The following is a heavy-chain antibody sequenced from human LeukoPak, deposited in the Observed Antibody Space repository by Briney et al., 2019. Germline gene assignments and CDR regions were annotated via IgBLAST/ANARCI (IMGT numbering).Heavy chain of an antibody. J-gene: IGHJ4*02. D-gene: IGHD1-7*01. CDR3: ARPLTGTSWYYFDY. Sequence: ASVKVSCKASGYTFTSYDINWVRQATGQGLEWMGWMNPNSGNTGYAQKFQGRVTMTRNTSISTAYMELSSLRSDDTAVYYCARPLTGTSWYYFDYWGQGTLVTVSS. CDR1: GYTFTSYD. CDR2: MNPNSGNT. V-gene: IGHV1-8*01.